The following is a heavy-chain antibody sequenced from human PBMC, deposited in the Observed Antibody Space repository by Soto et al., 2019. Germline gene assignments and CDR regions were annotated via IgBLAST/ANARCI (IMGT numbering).Heavy chain of an antibody. J-gene: IGHJ3*02. D-gene: IGHD3-3*01. CDR2: INPSGGIT. CDR3: ARRSIFTWSDAFDI. Sequence: QVELVQSGAEVKKPGASVKVSCKAAGYTFTSYYMHWVRQAPGQGLEWMGFINPSGGITTYAQKFQARVTMTSDMSTSTVYMELRTLKSEDTAVYYCARRSIFTWSDAFDIWGQGTMVTVSA. V-gene: IGHV1-46*01. CDR1: GYTFTSYY.